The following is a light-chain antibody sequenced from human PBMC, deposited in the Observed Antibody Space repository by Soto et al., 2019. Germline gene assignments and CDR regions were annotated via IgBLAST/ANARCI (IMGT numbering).Light chain of an antibody. CDR3: SSYTTSYFYV. CDR2: GVK. Sequence: QSVLTQPASVSGSPGQSITISCTGIGRDIGAYDYVSWYQQHPGKAPKLIIYGVKNRPSGVSNRFSDSKSAFTASLTISGLQTEDEADYYCSSYTTSYFYVFGPGTQLTVL. J-gene: IGLJ7*01. CDR1: GRDIGAYDY. V-gene: IGLV2-14*01.